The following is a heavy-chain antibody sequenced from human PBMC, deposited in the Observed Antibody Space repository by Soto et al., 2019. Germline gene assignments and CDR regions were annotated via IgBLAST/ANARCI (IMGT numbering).Heavy chain of an antibody. D-gene: IGHD3-3*01. J-gene: IGHJ4*02. CDR3: AKRKTVFGVADRASIDS. V-gene: IGHV3-30*18. CDR1: GFTFNNYG. Sequence: QVQLVESGGAGVQPGKSLRLSCAASGFTFNNYGMHWVRQAPGKGPEWVAMISYNGFNTNYADSVKGRFTISTYNSKNTLYLQMNSLGPEDTAMYYCAKRKTVFGVADRASIDSWGQGTLVTVSS. CDR2: ISYNGFNT.